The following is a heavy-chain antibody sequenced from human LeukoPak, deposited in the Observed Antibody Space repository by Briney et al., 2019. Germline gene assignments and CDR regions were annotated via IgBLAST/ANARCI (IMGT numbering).Heavy chain of an antibody. D-gene: IGHD3-10*01. CDR3: AKDAIMVRGVIIYFDY. J-gene: IGHJ4*02. CDR2: ISSNGGST. V-gene: IGHV3-64*01. Sequence: GGSLRLSCAASGFTFSSYAMHWVRQAPGKGLEYVSAISSNGGSTYYANSVKGRFTISRDNSKNTLYLQMNSLRAEDTAVYYCAKDAIMVRGVIIYFDYWGQGTLVTVSS. CDR1: GFTFSSYA.